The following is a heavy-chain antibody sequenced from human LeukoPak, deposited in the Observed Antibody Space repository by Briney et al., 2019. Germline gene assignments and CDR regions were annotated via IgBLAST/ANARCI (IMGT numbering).Heavy chain of an antibody. CDR1: GYTFTGYY. V-gene: IGHV1-2*04. CDR2: INPNSGGT. CDR3: ARGEYCSSTSCYDY. Sequence: EASVKVSCKASGYTFTGYYMHWVRQAPGQGLEWMGWINPNSGGTNYAQKLQGWVTMTRDTSISTAYMELSRLRSDDTAVYYCARGEYCSSTSCYDYWGQGTLVTVSS. D-gene: IGHD2-2*01. J-gene: IGHJ4*02.